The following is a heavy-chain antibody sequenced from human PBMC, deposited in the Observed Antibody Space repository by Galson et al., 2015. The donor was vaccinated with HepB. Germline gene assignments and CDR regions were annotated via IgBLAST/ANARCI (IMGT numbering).Heavy chain of an antibody. V-gene: IGHV3-33*06. CDR2: IWFDGSNK. J-gene: IGHJ3*02. CDR1: GFTFRAYG. CDR3: AKHALRSSVLFDAFDI. D-gene: IGHD6-6*01. Sequence: SLRLSCAASGFTFRAYGMHWVRQAPGKGLEWVAVIWFDGSNKYYADSVKGRFTFSRDNSKNTLYLQMNSLRAEDTAVYYCAKHALRSSVLFDAFDIWGQGTMVTVS.